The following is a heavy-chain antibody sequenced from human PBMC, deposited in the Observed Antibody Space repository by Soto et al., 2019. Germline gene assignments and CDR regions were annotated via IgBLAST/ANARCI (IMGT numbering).Heavy chain of an antibody. D-gene: IGHD2-8*01. CDR3: ARGVNDDA. V-gene: IGHV3-53*01. J-gene: IGHJ5*02. CDR2: IHTSGDV. CDR1: GCSVGGNH. Sequence: VKLVESGGGLMSPGGSLRLSCADSGCSVGGNHLSWVRQAPGKGLEWVEVIHTSGDVYYTDSVKGRFTISRDNSKNMGYLQRNSLRVGETAMYFCARGVNDDAWGQGTLVTVSS.